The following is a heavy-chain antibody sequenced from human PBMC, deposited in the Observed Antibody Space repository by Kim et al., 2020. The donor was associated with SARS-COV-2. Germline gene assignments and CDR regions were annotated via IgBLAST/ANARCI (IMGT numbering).Heavy chain of an antibody. Sequence: NYAQKFQGRVTITADESTSTAYMELSNLRSEDTAVYYCAREMTTVTALGYWGQGTLVTVSS. CDR3: AREMTTVTALGY. V-gene: IGHV1-69*01. D-gene: IGHD4-17*01. J-gene: IGHJ4*02.